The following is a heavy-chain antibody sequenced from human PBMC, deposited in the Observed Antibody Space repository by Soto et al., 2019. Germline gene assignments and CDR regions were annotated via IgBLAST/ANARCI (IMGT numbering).Heavy chain of an antibody. V-gene: IGHV4-59*01. J-gene: IGHJ5*02. D-gene: IGHD3-3*01. Sequence: SETLSLTCTVSGGSISSSYWSWIRQPPGKGLEWIGYIYYSGSTNYNPSLKSRVTISVDTSKNQFSLKLSSVTAADTAVYYCARDASYYDFWSGPTYNWFDPWGQGTLVTVSS. CDR2: IYYSGST. CDR3: ARDASYYDFWSGPTYNWFDP. CDR1: GGSISSSY.